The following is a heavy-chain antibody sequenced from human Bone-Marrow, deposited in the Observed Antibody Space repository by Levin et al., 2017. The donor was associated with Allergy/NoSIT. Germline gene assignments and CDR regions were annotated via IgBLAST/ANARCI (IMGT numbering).Heavy chain of an antibody. D-gene: IGHD2-15*01. CDR1: GDFISNHY. Sequence: SETLSLTCSISGDFISNHYWNWIRQPAGKGLEWIGRIYDGGKPTYNLSLKSRVTMSVDTSKNQFSLKLTSVTAADTAVYFCARAHSDPQTKKWSMLGDWGRGILVTVSS. J-gene: IGHJ4*02. CDR3: ARAHSDPQTKKWSMLGD. V-gene: IGHV4-4*07. CDR2: IYDGGKP.